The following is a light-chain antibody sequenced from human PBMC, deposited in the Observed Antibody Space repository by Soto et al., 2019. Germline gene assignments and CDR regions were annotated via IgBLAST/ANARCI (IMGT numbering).Light chain of an antibody. V-gene: IGLV2-14*01. CDR3: GSHSTSTTLPYV. Sequence: QSALTQPASVSGSPGQSITISCTGTSSDVGGFNFVSWFQHHPGKAPKLMIYEVSHRPSGVSNRFSGSKSANTASLTISGLQAEDEADYFCGSHSTSTTLPYVFGSGTKVTVL. J-gene: IGLJ1*01. CDR1: SSDVGGFNF. CDR2: EVS.